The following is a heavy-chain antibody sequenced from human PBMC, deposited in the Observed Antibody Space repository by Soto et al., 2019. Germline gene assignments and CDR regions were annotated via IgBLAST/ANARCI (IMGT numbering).Heavy chain of an antibody. CDR1: GFTFSNAW. Sequence: PVGSLTLSCAASGFTFSNAWMSWVRQAPGKGLEWVGRIKSKTDGGTTDYAAPVKGRFTISRDDSKNTLYLQMNSLKTEDTAVYYCTTDPMYDSSVIPLAFQHWGQGTLVPVSS. J-gene: IGHJ1*01. V-gene: IGHV3-15*01. CDR3: TTDPMYDSSVIPLAFQH. CDR2: IKSKTDGGTT. D-gene: IGHD3-22*01.